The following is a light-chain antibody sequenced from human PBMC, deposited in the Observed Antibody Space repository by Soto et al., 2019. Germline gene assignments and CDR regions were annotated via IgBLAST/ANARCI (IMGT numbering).Light chain of an antibody. CDR2: AAS. V-gene: IGKV1-39*01. CDR1: QSISSY. CDR3: QQSYSTPPYT. J-gene: IGKJ2*01. Sequence: DIQMTQSLSSLSASVGDRDTITCRASQSISSYLNWYQQKPGKAPKLLIYAASSLQSGVPSRFSGSGSGTDFTLTISSLQPEDFATYYCQQSYSTPPYTFGQGTKLEIK.